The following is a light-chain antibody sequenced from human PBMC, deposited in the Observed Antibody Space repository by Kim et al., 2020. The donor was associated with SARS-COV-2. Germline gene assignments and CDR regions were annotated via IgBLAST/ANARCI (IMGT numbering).Light chain of an antibody. CDR3: QQYNKWPPLT. J-gene: IGKJ4*01. CDR1: QSVSTN. CDR2: GAS. V-gene: IGKV3-15*01. Sequence: EIVMTQSPATLSVSPGEGATLSCSASQSVSTNLAWYQQKPGQAPRLLIYGASTRATGIPARFRCSGSGTQFTLTISSLQSEDFAVYYCQQYNKWPPLTFGGGTKLEI.